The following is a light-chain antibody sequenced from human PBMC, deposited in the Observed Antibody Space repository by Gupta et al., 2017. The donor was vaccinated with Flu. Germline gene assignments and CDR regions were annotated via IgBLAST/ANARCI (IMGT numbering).Light chain of an antibody. CDR2: GAY. V-gene: IGKV3-20*01. J-gene: IGKJ2*02. CDR1: QSVSSTY. Sequence: VLSPSPGTLSLSPGERATLSCRSSQSVSSTYVAWYQQNPGQTPRLLIDGAYSRATSIPDRCTGRGGRTDCTLIISRLQEEDVVVYCWQQYSSPPTCTFGQGTKLEIK. CDR3: QQYSSPPTCT.